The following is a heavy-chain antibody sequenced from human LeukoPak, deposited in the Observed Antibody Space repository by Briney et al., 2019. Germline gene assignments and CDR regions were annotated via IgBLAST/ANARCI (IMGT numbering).Heavy chain of an antibody. J-gene: IGHJ4*02. CDR3: ASNIAAAGEWGINY. D-gene: IGHD6-13*01. Sequence: PSETLSLTCTVSGGSISSYYWSWIRQPPGKGLEWIGYIYYSGSTNYNPSLKSRVTISVDTSKNQFSLKLSSVTAADTAVYYCASNIAAAGEWGINYWGQGTLVTVSS. CDR1: GGSISSYY. CDR2: IYYSGST. V-gene: IGHV4-59*08.